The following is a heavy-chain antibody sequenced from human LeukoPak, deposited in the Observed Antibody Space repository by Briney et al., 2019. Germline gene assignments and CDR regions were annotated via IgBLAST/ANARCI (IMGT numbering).Heavy chain of an antibody. CDR3: AKPYYFDSSGYYYDY. CDR2: ISGSGGST. D-gene: IGHD3-22*01. Sequence: PGGSLRLSCAASGFTFSSYAMSWVRQAPGNGLEWVSAISGSGGSTYYADSVKGRFTISRDNSKNTLYLQMNSLRAEDTAVYYCAKPYYFDSSGYYYDYWGQGTLVTVSS. J-gene: IGHJ4*02. CDR1: GFTFSSYA. V-gene: IGHV3-23*01.